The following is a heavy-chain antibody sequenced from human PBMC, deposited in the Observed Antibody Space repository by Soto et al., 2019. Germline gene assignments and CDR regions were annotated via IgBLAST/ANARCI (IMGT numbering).Heavy chain of an antibody. Sequence: SETLSLTCTVSGDSITSGGYYWSWLRQRPGKGLEWIGYIYHSGGASYNPSLRGRAVISIDTSKNQFFLRMNAVTAADTATYYCARDYYGAGSQYYYYGLEVWGPGTTVTVSS. CDR3: ARDYYGAGSQYYYYGLEV. V-gene: IGHV4-31*03. CDR1: GDSITSGGYY. CDR2: IYHSGGA. J-gene: IGHJ6*02. D-gene: IGHD3-10*01.